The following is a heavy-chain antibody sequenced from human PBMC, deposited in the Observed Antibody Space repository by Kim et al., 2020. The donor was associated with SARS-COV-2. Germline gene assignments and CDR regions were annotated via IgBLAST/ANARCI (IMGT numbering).Heavy chain of an antibody. V-gene: IGHV3-30*01. CDR3: ARATGGSDYYGMDV. Sequence: YADSVKGRFTISRDNSKNTLYLQMNSLRAGDTAVYYCARATGGSDYYGMDVWGQGTTVTVSS. D-gene: IGHD1-26*01. J-gene: IGHJ6*02.